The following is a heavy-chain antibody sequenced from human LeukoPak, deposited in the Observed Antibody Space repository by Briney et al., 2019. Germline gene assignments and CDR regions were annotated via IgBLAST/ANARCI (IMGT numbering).Heavy chain of an antibody. V-gene: IGHV1-18*01. Sequence: GASVKVSCKASGYTFTSYGISWVRQAPGQGLEWMGWISAYNGNTNYAQKLQGRVTMTTDTSTSTAYMELRSLRSDDTAVYYCALQYYYDSSGYYTYWGQGTLVTVSS. CDR3: ALQYYYDSSGYYTY. CDR2: ISAYNGNT. CDR1: GYTFTSYG. J-gene: IGHJ4*02. D-gene: IGHD3-22*01.